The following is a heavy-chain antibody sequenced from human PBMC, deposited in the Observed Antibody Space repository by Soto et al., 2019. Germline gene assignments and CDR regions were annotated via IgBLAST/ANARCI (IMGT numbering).Heavy chain of an antibody. CDR3: ARDLSGPLDY. CDR2: TRHDGTNK. V-gene: IGHV3-33*01. Sequence: WGSLRLSCATSGFTFSNYGMHWVRQAPGKGLEWVAVTRHDGTNKYYADSVKGRFTISRDNSKNTVHLQMNILRGEDTAVYYCARDLSGPLDYWGQGTLVTVSS. CDR1: GFTFSNYG. J-gene: IGHJ4*02.